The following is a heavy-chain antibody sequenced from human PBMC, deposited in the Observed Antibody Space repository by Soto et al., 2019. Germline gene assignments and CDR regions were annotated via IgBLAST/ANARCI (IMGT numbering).Heavy chain of an antibody. Sequence: GGSLRLSCAASGFTFSSYGMHWVRQAPGKGLEWVAVIWYDGSNKYYADSVKGRFTISRDNSKNTLYLQMNSLRAEDTAVYYCARDLKKRGGYDSYYYYGMDVWGQGTTVTVSS. CDR3: ARDLKKRGGYDSYYYYGMDV. CDR2: IWYDGSNK. D-gene: IGHD5-12*01. CDR1: GFTFSSYG. J-gene: IGHJ6*02. V-gene: IGHV3-33*01.